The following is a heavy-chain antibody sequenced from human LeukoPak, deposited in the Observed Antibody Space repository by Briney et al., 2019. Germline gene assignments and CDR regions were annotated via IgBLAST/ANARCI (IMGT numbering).Heavy chain of an antibody. J-gene: IGHJ6*03. CDR1: GYSNSSGYY. V-gene: IGHV4-38-2*02. CDR3: ASSPPGYYDSSGYYYYYYYMDV. CDR2: IYHSGST. Sequence: PSETLSLTCTVSGYSNSSGYYWGWIRQPPGKGLEWIGSIYHSGSTYYNPSLKSRVTISVDTSKNQFSLKLSSVTAADTAVYYCASSPPGYYDSSGYYYYYYYMDVWGKGTTVTVSS. D-gene: IGHD3-22*01.